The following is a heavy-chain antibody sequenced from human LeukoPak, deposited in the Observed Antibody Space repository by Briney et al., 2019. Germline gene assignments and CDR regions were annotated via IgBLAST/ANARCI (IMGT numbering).Heavy chain of an antibody. D-gene: IGHD3-10*01. Sequence: PGGSLRLSCAASGFTVSSNYMSWVRQAPGKGLEWVSVIYSGGSTYYADSVKGRFTISRDNSKNTLYLQMNSLRAEDTAVYYCARTSADYDSGSYEDYWGQGTLVTVSS. CDR1: GFTVSSNY. CDR2: IYSGGST. V-gene: IGHV3-53*01. J-gene: IGHJ4*02. CDR3: ARTSADYDSGSYEDY.